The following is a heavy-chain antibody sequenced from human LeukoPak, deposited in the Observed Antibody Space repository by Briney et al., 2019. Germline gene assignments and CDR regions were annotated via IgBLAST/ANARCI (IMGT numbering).Heavy chain of an antibody. CDR1: GYSISSGYY. CDR2: IYHSGST. Sequence: SETLSLTCTVSGYSISSGYYWGWIRQPPGKGLEWIGSIYHSGSTYYNPSLKSRVTISVDTSKNQFSLKLRSVTAADTAVYYCARQKWEQQGGDYYFNGLDVWGPGTTVIVSS. CDR3: ARQKWEQQGGDYYFNGLDV. J-gene: IGHJ6*02. V-gene: IGHV4-38-2*02. D-gene: IGHD1/OR15-1a*01.